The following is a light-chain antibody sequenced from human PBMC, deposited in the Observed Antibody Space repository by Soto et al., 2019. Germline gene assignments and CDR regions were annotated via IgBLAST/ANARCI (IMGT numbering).Light chain of an antibody. J-gene: IGKJ4*01. CDR3: QKDNSAPLT. V-gene: IGKV1-12*01. Sequence: IQITKYPHSFSYSXGDRVTIPCRASQGISSWLAWYQKTPGKATKLLIYGASSLESGVQSRFGGSGSGTEFTLTISRLQPGDVATYYCQKDNSAPLTFGGGTKVDVK. CDR2: GAS. CDR1: QGISSW.